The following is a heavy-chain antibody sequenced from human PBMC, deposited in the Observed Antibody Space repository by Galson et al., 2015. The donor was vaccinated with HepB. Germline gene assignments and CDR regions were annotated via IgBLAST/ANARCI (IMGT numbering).Heavy chain of an antibody. V-gene: IGHV1-2*02. CDR1: GYTFTGYY. CDR3: VSRPYCSSTSCYRGWDH. D-gene: IGHD2-2*01. Sequence: SVKVSCKASGYTFTGYYMHWVRQAPGQGLEWMGWSNPNSGGTNYAQKFQGRVTMTRDTSISTAYMELSSLRSDDTAVYYCVSRPYCSSTSCYRGWDHWGRGTLVTVSS. CDR2: SNPNSGGT. J-gene: IGHJ4*02.